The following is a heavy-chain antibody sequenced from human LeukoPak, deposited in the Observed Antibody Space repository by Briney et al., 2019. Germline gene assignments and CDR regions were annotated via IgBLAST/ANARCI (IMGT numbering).Heavy chain of an antibody. V-gene: IGHV3-23*01. CDR3: AKAIAVAGVDY. D-gene: IGHD6-19*01. J-gene: IGHJ4*02. CDR2: ISDNGGGT. CDR1: GFTFSSYA. Sequence: QSGGSLRLSCAASGFTFSSYAMTWVRQAPGKGLEWVSSISDNGGGTYYADSETGRFTISRDNSKNTLYLQMNSLRAEDTAVYYCAKAIAVAGVDYWGQGPLVTVSS.